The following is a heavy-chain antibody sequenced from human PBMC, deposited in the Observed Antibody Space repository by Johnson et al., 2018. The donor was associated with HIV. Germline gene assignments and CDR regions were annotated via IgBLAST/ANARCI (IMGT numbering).Heavy chain of an antibody. CDR2: IKSKTDGGTT. CDR3: TICITMIVVVTTDAFDI. V-gene: IGHV3-15*01. Sequence: VQLVESGGGVVQPGGSLRLSCAASGITFSSSGMNWVRQAPGKGLEWVGRIKSKTDGGTTDYAAPVKGRFTISRDDSKNTLYLQMNSLKTEDTAVYYCTICITMIVVVTTDAFDIWGQGTMVTVSS. D-gene: IGHD3-22*01. CDR1: GITFSSSG. J-gene: IGHJ3*02.